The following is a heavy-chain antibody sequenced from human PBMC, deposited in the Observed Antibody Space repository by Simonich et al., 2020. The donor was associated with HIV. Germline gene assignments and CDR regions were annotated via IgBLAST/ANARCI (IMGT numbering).Heavy chain of an antibody. CDR3: ARGFYQRLYYFDY. D-gene: IGHD2-2*01. V-gene: IGHV4-34*01. Sequence: QVQLQQWGAGLLKPSETLSLTCAVYGGSFSGYSWSWIRQPPGKGLEWIGDINHSGSTNYNPSLKNRVTISVDTTKNQFSLKLSSVTAADTAVYYCARGFYQRLYYFDYWGQGTLVTVSS. J-gene: IGHJ4*02. CDR2: INHSGST. CDR1: GGSFSGYS.